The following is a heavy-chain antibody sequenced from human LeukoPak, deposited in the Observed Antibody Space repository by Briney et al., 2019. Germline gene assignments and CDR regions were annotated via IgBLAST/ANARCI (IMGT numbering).Heavy chain of an antibody. J-gene: IGHJ4*02. V-gene: IGHV3-21*01. CDR1: GFTFSSYG. Sequence: GGSLRLSCAASGFTFSSYGMHWVRQAPGKGLEWVSSIGATGTYTYYADSVKGRFTISRDDAKNSLYLHMNIVRAEDTAVYYCARNLGAPGLYYWGQGTLVTVSS. CDR3: ARNLGAPGLYY. CDR2: IGATGTYT. D-gene: IGHD3-16*01.